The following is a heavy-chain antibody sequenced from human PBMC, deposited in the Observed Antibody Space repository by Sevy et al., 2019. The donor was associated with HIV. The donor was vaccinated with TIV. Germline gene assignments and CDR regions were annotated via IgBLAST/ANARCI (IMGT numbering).Heavy chain of an antibody. D-gene: IGHD2-15*01. CDR3: ARDYCSGGTCYLPLFDY. CDR1: GYTFTGYY. V-gene: IGHV1-2*02. J-gene: IGHJ4*02. Sequence: ASVKVSCKASGYTFTGYYVHWVRQAPGQGLEWMGWINPNSGGTNYAQKFQGRVTMTRDTSISTAYMELSRLGSDDTAVYYCARDYCSGGTCYLPLFDYWGQGTLVTVSS. CDR2: INPNSGGT.